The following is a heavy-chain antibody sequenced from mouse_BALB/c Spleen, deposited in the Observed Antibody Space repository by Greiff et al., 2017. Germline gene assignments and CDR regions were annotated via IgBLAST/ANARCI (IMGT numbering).Heavy chain of an antibody. J-gene: IGHJ4*01. CDR2: ISSGGSYT. CDR3: ARQLGGIYYYAMDY. V-gene: IGHV5-6*01. D-gene: IGHD3-3*01. CDR1: GFTFSSYG. Sequence: DVQLVESGGDLVKPGGSLKLSCAASGFTFSSYGMSWVRQTPDKRLEWVATISSGGSYTYYPDSVKGRFTISRDNAKNTLYLQMSSLKSEDTAMYYCARQLGGIYYYAMDYWGQGTSVTVSS.